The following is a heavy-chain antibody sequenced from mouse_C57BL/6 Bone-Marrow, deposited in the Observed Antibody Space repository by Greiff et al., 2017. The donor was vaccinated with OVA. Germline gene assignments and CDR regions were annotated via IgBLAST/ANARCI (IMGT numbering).Heavy chain of an antibody. D-gene: IGHD1-1*01. CDR1: GYAFSSSW. Sequence: QVQLQQSGPELVKPGASVKISCKASGYAFSSSWMNWLKQRPGKGLEWIGRIYPGDGDTNYNGKFKGKASLTADKSSSTAYMQLSSLTSEDSAVYFCARWGYYGSYWGQGTTLTVSS. CDR3: ARWGYYGSY. J-gene: IGHJ2*01. CDR2: IYPGDGDT. V-gene: IGHV1-82*01.